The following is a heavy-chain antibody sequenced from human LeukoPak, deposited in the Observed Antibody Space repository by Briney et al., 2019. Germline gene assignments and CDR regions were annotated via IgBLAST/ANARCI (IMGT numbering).Heavy chain of an antibody. V-gene: IGHV4-39*01. J-gene: IGHJ4*02. CDR1: GGSISSSSYY. CDR2: IYYSGST. CDR3: ARLPLDGPKRGITMIVVVPPD. Sequence: SETLSLTCTVSGGSISSSSYYWGWIRQPPGKGLEWIGSIYYSGSTYYNPSLKSRVTISVDTSKNQFSLKLSSVTAADTAVYHCARLPLDGPKRGITMIVVVPPDWGQGTLVTVSS. D-gene: IGHD3-22*01.